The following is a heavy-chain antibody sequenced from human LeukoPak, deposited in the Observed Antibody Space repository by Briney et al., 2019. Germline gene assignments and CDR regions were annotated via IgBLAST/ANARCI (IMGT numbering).Heavy chain of an antibody. J-gene: IGHJ4*02. CDR2: IRSKAYGGAT. V-gene: IGHV3-49*03. CDR3: TRDAVYYYDSSGYYPDY. Sequence: GGSLRLSCTASGFTFGDYAMSWFRQAPGKGLEWVGFIRSKAYGGATEYAASVKGRFTISRDDSKSIAYLQMNSLKTEDTAVYYCTRDAVYYYDSSGYYPDYWGQGTLVTVSS. D-gene: IGHD3-22*01. CDR1: GFTFGDYA.